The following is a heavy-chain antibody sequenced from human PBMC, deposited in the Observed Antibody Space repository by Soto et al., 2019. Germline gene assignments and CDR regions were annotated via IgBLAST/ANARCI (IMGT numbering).Heavy chain of an antibody. J-gene: IGHJ4*02. CDR2: INHSGST. CDR3: ARGRYGSGYGY. Sequence: SGTLSLTCAVYGGSFSGYYWSWIRQPPGKGLEWIGEINHSGSTNYNPSLKSRVTISVDTSKNQFSLKLSSVTAADTAVYYCARGRYGSGYGYWGQGTLVTVSS. D-gene: IGHD5-12*01. V-gene: IGHV4-34*01. CDR1: GGSFSGYY.